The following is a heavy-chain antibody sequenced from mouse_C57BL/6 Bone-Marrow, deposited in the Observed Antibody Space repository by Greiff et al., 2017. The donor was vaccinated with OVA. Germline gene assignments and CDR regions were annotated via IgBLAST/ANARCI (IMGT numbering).Heavy chain of an antibody. Sequence: EVMLVESGGGLVQSGRSLRLSCATSGFTFSDFYMEWVRQAPGKGLEWIAASRNKANDYTTEYSASVQGRFIVSRDTCQSNLYLQMNALKAEDTAMYYSARNGNYERYYAMDDWGQGTSGTVSS. V-gene: IGHV7-1*01. CDR1: GFTFSDFY. J-gene: IGHJ4*01. CDR2: SRNKANDYTT. CDR3: ARNGNYERYYAMDD. D-gene: IGHD2-1*01.